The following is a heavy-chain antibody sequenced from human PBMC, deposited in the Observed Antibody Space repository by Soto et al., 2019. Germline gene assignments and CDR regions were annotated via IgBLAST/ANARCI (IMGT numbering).Heavy chain of an antibody. CDR1: GGSISSDY. J-gene: IGHJ4*02. V-gene: IGHV4-59*01. D-gene: IGHD4-17*01. Sequence: SETLSLTCTVSGGSISSDYWSWIRQPPGKGLEWIGYIYYIGSTNYNPSLQSRVTISVDTSKNQFSLKLSSVTAADTAAYYCARGMTTVTTFDYWGQGTLVTVSS. CDR3: ARGMTTVTTFDY. CDR2: IYYIGST.